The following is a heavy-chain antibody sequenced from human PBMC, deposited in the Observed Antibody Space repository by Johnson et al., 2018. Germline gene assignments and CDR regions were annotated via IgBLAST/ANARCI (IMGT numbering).Heavy chain of an antibody. CDR1: GFTFSSPG. CDR2: IGSDGSKK. V-gene: IGHV3-33*01. Sequence: QVQLVESGGGVVQPGRSLRLPCAASGFTFSSPGMHWVRQAPGKGLEWVAAIGSDGSKKYYADSVKGRFTVSRDNSKNPLYLQMNSLRAEDTAIYYCARDRGDCSGGSCWGYFQHWGQGTLVTVFS. J-gene: IGHJ1*01. D-gene: IGHD2-15*01. CDR3: ARDRGDCSGGSCWGYFQH.